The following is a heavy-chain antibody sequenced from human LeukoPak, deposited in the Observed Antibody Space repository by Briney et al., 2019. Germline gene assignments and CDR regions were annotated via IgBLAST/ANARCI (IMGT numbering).Heavy chain of an antibody. CDR1: GVAIRNSW. J-gene: IGHJ3*02. Sequence: GGSLRLSCVASGVAIRNSWMSWVRQAPGKGLEWVANIHPDGSVQNYVDSVRGRFTISRDNAKNSLYLQINNLRAEDTAVYYCARVAAYYYDSSGTPLGAFDIWGQGTMVTVSS. V-gene: IGHV3-7*01. D-gene: IGHD3-22*01. CDR3: ARVAAYYYDSSGTPLGAFDI. CDR2: IHPDGSVQ.